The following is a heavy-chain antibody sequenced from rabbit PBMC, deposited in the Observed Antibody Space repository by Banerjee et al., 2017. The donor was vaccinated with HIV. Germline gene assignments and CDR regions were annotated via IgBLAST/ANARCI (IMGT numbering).Heavy chain of an antibody. J-gene: IGHJ4*01. CDR1: GFSFSSSYC. Sequence: QEQLEESGGDLVKPGASLTLTCTASGFSFSSSYCICWVRQAPGKGLEWIACIYAGSSGSTYYASWAKGRFTISKTSSTTVTLQMTSLTAADTATYFCARRDHSYGHFNLWGQGTLVTVS. V-gene: IGHV1S45*01. CDR3: ARRDHSYGHFNL. CDR2: IYAGSSGST. D-gene: IGHD6-1*01.